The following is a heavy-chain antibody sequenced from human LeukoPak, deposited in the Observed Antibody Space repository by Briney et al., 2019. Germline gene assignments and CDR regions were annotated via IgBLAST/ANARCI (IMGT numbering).Heavy chain of an antibody. V-gene: IGHV1-2*02. CDR2: INPNSGAT. CDR3: ARERFSAFDI. CDR1: GYTFTGYY. Sequence: ASVKVSCKASGYTFTGYYMHWVRQAPGQGFEWMGWINPNSGATNYAQKSQGRVTMTRDMSISTAYMELSRLISDDTAVYYCARERFSAFDIWGQGTLVTVSS. D-gene: IGHD3-3*01. J-gene: IGHJ3*02.